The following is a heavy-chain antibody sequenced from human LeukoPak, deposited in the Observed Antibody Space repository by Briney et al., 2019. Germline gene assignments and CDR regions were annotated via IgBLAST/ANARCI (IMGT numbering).Heavy chain of an antibody. D-gene: IGHD5-12*01. CDR2: INPNSGGT. Sequence: GSVKVSCKASGYTFTGYYIHWVRQAPGQGLEWMGWINPNSGGTNYAQKFQGSVTLTRDTSISTAYMELSRLRSDDTAVYYCARATYDYLIKNWFDPWGQGTLVTVSS. CDR1: GYTFTGYY. J-gene: IGHJ5*02. CDR3: ARATYDYLIKNWFDP. V-gene: IGHV1-2*02.